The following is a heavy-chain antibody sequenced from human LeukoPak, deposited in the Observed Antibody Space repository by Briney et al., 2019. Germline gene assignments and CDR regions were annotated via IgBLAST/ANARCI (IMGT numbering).Heavy chain of an antibody. D-gene: IGHD1-26*01. CDR2: ISGSGGAT. CDR3: ARYPGSWDAFDI. V-gene: IGHV3-23*01. Sequence: PGGSLRLSCAASGFTFSSYAMSWVRQAPGKGLEWVSGISGSGGATYYADSVKGRFTISRDNTKNSLYLQMNSLRAEDTAVYYCARYPGSWDAFDIWGQGTMVTVSS. J-gene: IGHJ3*02. CDR1: GFTFSSYA.